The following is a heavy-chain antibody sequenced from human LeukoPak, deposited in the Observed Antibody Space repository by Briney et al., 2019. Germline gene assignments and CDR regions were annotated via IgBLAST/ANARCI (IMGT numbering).Heavy chain of an antibody. CDR2: ISSSSSTI. V-gene: IGHV3-48*04. CDR3: AREIGYYDSSGIDY. Sequence: PGGSLRLSCAASGFTFSSYSMNWVRQAPGKGLEWVSYISSSSSTIYYADSVEGRFTISRDNAKNSLYLQMNSLRAEDTAVYYCAREIGYYDSSGIDYWGQGTLVTVSS. J-gene: IGHJ4*02. D-gene: IGHD3-22*01. CDR1: GFTFSSYS.